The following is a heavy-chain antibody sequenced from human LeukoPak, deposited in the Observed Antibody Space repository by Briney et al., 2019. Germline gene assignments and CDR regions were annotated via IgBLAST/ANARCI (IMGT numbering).Heavy chain of an antibody. D-gene: IGHD2-2*01. CDR3: ARDIVVVPAALIGADY. Sequence: GASVKVSCKASGYTFTSYYRHWVRQAPGQGLEWMGIINPSGGSTSYAQKFQGRVTMTRDTSTSTAYMELSSLRSEDTAVYYCARDIVVVPAALIGADYWGQGTLVTVSS. CDR2: INPSGGST. V-gene: IGHV1-46*01. J-gene: IGHJ4*02. CDR1: GYTFTSYY.